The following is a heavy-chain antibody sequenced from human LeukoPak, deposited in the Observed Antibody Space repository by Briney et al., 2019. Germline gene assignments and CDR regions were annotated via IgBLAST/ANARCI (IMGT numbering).Heavy chain of an antibody. CDR2: ITSNTNYI. J-gene: IGHJ3*02. D-gene: IGHD3-22*01. V-gene: IGHV3-21*01. Sequence: PGGSLRLSCAASGFTFSSYSMNWVRQAPGTGLEWVSSITSNTNYIYYADSVKGRFTISRDNAKNSLYLQMNSLRVEDTAVYYCARSWYYDSSGPERGFDIWGQGTMVTVSS. CDR3: ARSWYYDSSGPERGFDI. CDR1: GFTFSSYS.